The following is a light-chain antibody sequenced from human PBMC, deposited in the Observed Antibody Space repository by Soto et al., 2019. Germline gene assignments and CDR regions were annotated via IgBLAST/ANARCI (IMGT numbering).Light chain of an antibody. V-gene: IGLV2-14*03. CDR2: DVS. CDR1: SSDVGAYDY. CDR3: SSTMGV. Sequence: QSVLTQPASVSGSPGQSITISCTGTSSDVGAYDYVTWYQQYPGKAPKVMIYDVSDRPSGVSNRFSGSKSGNTASLTISGLQAEDEAVYSCSSTMGVFGTGTKLTVL. J-gene: IGLJ1*01.